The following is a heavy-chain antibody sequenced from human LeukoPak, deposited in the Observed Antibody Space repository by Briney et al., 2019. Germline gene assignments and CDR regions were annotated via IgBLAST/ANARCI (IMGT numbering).Heavy chain of an antibody. Sequence: PGGSLRLSCAASGFTVSSNYMSWVRQAPGKGLEWVSVIYSGGSTYYADSVKGRFTISRDNSKNTLYLQMNSLRAEDTAVYYCARATAAYKYYFDYWGQGTLVTVSS. V-gene: IGHV3-66*01. CDR1: GFTVSSNY. J-gene: IGHJ4*02. D-gene: IGHD6-13*01. CDR3: ARATAAYKYYFDY. CDR2: IYSGGST.